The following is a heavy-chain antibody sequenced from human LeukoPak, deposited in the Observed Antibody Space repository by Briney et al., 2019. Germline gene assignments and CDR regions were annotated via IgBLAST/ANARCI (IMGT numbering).Heavy chain of an antibody. V-gene: IGHV4-59*12. CDR1: GGSISSYY. J-gene: IGHJ4*02. CDR2: IYYSGST. D-gene: IGHD6-19*01. Sequence: SETLSLTCTVSGGSISSYYWSWIRQPPGKGLEWIGYIYYSGSTNYNPSLKSRVTISVDKSKNQFSLKLSSVTAADTAVYYCARSPGIAVAGPKRFDYWGQGTLVTVSS. CDR3: ARSPGIAVAGPKRFDY.